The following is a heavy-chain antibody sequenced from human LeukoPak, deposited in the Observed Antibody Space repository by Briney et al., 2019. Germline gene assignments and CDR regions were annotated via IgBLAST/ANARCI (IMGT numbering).Heavy chain of an antibody. Sequence: ASVKVSCKASGYTFTSCDINWVRQATGQGLEWMGWMNPNSGNTGYAQKFQGRVTMTTDTSTSTAYMELRSLRSDDTAVYYCARRDGGSFASYWGQGTLVTVSS. CDR2: MNPNSGNT. D-gene: IGHD3-10*01. V-gene: IGHV1-8*01. CDR3: ARRDGGSFASY. J-gene: IGHJ4*02. CDR1: GYTFTSCD.